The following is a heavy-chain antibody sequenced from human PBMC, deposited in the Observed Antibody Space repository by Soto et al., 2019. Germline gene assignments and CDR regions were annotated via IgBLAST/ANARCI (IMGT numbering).Heavy chain of an antibody. Sequence: SETLSLTCTVSGDSIITVSYFCGWIRQPPGKGLEFIALINYSGTTYYNPSLRSRLTISVDTSKNQFSLQLTSVTTADTAVYYCARHKTALDWFDPWGQGSLVTVSS. CDR1: GDSIITVSYF. CDR3: ARHKTALDWFDP. V-gene: IGHV4-39*01. CDR2: INYSGTT. J-gene: IGHJ5*02.